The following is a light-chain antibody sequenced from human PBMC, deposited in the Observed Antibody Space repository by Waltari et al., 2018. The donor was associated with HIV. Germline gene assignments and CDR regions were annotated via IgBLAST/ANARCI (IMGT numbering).Light chain of an antibody. CDR3: LQKHSYPLT. CDR2: SAS. Sequence: DIQMTQSPSSLSASIGERVTLTCRASQAVRGDLGWYQQTPGEAPRRLIYSASRVENGVPSRFSGSRDGEDFTLTITILQPEDGATYDCLQKHSYPLTFGGGTKVEI. J-gene: IGKJ4*02. CDR1: QAVRGD. V-gene: IGKV1-17*01.